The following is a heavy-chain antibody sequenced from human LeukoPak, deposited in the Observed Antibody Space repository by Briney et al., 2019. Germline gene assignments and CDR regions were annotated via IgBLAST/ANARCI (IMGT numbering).Heavy chain of an antibody. Sequence: PGGSRRLSCAASGFTFSCYAMSWVRQAPGNGLEWVSAISGSGDSTYYADSVKGRFTISRDNSKNTLYLQMNSLRAEDTAVYYCADLLRYFSDDDYWGQGTLVTVSS. CDR1: GFTFSCYA. J-gene: IGHJ4*02. CDR3: ADLLRYFSDDDY. D-gene: IGHD3-9*01. V-gene: IGHV3-23*01. CDR2: ISGSGDST.